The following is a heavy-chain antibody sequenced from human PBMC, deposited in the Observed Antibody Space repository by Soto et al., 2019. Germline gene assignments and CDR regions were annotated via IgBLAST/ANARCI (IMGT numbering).Heavy chain of an antibody. V-gene: IGHV1-18*01. D-gene: IGHD1-26*01. J-gene: IGHJ6*02. Sequence: QVQLVQSGPEVKKPGASVKVSCEASGYTFTTSGISWVRQAPGQGLEWMGWISTYNGDTNSAQKFQGRVTMTADRSTGTAYMELMSLKSDDTAVYYCARQGSWPYYYYGLDVWGQGTTVTVSS. CDR3: ARQGSWPYYYYGLDV. CDR1: GYTFTTSG. CDR2: ISTYNGDT.